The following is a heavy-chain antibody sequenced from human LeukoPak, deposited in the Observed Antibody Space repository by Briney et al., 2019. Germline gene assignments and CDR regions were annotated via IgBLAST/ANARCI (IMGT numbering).Heavy chain of an antibody. CDR1: GFTFSSYG. V-gene: IGHV3-30*03. J-gene: IGHJ3*02. Sequence: PGGSLRLSCAASGFTFSSYGMHWVRQAPGKGLEWVAVISYDGSNKYYADSVKGRFTISRDNSKNTLYLQMNSLRAEDTAVYYCAWICSGGSCYSVDAFDIWGQGIMVTVSS. CDR2: ISYDGSNK. D-gene: IGHD2-15*01. CDR3: AWICSGGSCYSVDAFDI.